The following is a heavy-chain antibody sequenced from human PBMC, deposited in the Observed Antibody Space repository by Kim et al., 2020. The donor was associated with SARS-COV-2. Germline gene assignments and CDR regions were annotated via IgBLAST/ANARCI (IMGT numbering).Heavy chain of an antibody. J-gene: IGHJ6*02. V-gene: IGHV4-4*09. CDR2: SGNT. Sequence: SGNTNYTPPPKIRVTISIDTSKNQFSLKLSSVTAADSAVYYCARRGGMDVWGQGTTVTVSS. CDR3: ARRGGMDV.